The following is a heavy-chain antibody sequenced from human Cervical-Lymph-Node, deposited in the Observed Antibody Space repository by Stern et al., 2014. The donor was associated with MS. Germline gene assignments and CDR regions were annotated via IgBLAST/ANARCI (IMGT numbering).Heavy chain of an antibody. J-gene: IGHJ4*02. CDR3: ATSLDADYIGYFDS. D-gene: IGHD4-11*01. CDR2: FYPSDSDI. CDR1: GGSFSKYA. Sequence: EVQLVESGAEVKKPGESLKISCRNSGGSFSKYAIAWGRQMPGKGLERMGMFYPSDSDIRYSPSFQGQVTISADQSISTAYLQWSSLKASDTAIYYCATSLDADYIGYFDSWGQGTLVTVSS. V-gene: IGHV5-51*03.